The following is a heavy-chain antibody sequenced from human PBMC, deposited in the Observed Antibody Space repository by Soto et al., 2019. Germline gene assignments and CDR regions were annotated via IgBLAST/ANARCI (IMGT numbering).Heavy chain of an antibody. CDR1: GYSFTSYW. V-gene: IGHV5-51*01. Sequence: GESLKISCKGSGYSFTSYWIGWVRQMPGKGLEWMGIIYPGDSDTRYSPSFQGQVTISADKSISTAYLQWSSLKASDTAMYYCARRNHAWIAAAPYYFDYWGQGTLVTVSS. J-gene: IGHJ4*02. D-gene: IGHD6-13*01. CDR2: IYPGDSDT. CDR3: ARRNHAWIAAAPYYFDY.